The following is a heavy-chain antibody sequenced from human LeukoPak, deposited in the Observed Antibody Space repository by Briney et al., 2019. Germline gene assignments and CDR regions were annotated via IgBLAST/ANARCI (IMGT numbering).Heavy chain of an antibody. V-gene: IGHV3-53*05. CDR2: IYSGGST. D-gene: IGHD3-16*01. Sequence: GGSLRLSCAASGFSVSSNYMSWVRQAPGKGLEWVSVIYSGGSTYYADSVKGRFTISRDYSKNTLYLQMNSLRAEDTAVYYCARDLLRGGSFDYWGQGTLVSVSS. J-gene: IGHJ4*02. CDR1: GFSVSSNY. CDR3: ARDLLRGGSFDY.